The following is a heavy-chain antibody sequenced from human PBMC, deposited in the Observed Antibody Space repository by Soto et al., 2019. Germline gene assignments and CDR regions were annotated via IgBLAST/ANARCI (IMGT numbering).Heavy chain of an antibody. CDR1: GYTFTSYA. D-gene: IGHD2-15*01. CDR3: ARAIVVVVAARVVNRFDP. CDR2: INAGNGNT. V-gene: IGHV1-3*01. Sequence: ASVKVSCKASGYTFTSYAMHWVRQAPGQRLEWMGWINAGNGNTKYSQKFQGRVTITRDTSASTAYMELSSLRSEDTAVYYCARAIVVVVAARVVNRFDPWGQGTLVTVSS. J-gene: IGHJ5*02.